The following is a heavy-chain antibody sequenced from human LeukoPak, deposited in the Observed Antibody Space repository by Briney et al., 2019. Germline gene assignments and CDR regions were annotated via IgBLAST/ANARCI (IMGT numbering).Heavy chain of an antibody. Sequence: ASVKVSCKASGYTFSNYGFSWVRQAPGQGLEWMGWISAYNGNTNYAQKFKGRVTMTTDTFTSTAYMELRSLRSDDTAVYYCARDTNDYGDYRFQIHGKDVWGKGTTVTVSS. CDR3: ARDTNDYGDYRFQIHGKDV. CDR1: GYTFSNYG. J-gene: IGHJ6*04. D-gene: IGHD4-17*01. CDR2: ISAYNGNT. V-gene: IGHV1-18*04.